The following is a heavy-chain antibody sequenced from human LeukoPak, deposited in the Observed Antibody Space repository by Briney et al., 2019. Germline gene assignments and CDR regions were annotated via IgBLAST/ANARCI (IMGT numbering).Heavy chain of an antibody. D-gene: IGHD2-15*01. CDR3: AKSKIKMVAAQYYFDY. V-gene: IGHV3-48*04. Sequence: GGSLRLSCAASGLTFGYYSMNWVRQAPGKGLEWISHISSTSSTRYYADSVKGRFTIARDNAKNSLYLQMNSLRAEDTAVYYCAKSKIKMVAAQYYFDYWGQGTLVTVSS. CDR2: ISSTSSTR. CDR1: GLTFGYYS. J-gene: IGHJ4*02.